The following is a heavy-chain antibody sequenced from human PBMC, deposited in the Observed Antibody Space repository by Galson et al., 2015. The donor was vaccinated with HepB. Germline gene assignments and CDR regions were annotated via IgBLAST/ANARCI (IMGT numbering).Heavy chain of an antibody. CDR3: ARGVLLWDGPDY. Sequence: SVKVSCKASGYKFISYYMHWVRQAPGQGLEWMGIINPSGGSTDYAPKFQGRVTLTRDTSTSTVFMELSSLRSDDTAVYFCARGVLLWDGPDYWGQGTVVTVPS. D-gene: IGHD3-10*01. V-gene: IGHV1-46*01. J-gene: IGHJ4*02. CDR2: INPSGGST. CDR1: GYKFISYY.